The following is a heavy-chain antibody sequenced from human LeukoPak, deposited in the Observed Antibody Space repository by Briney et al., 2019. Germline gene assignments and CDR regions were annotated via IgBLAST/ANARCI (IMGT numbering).Heavy chain of an antibody. CDR1: GFTFSSNA. V-gene: IGHV3-23*01. Sequence: GGSLRLSCAASGFTFSSNAMSSFRQAPGKGLEWVSAISGSGGSTYYADSVKGRFTISRDNSRDTLYLQMNSLRAEDTAVYYCAKGYYDYVWGSYYFDYWGQGTLVTVSS. D-gene: IGHD3-16*01. J-gene: IGHJ4*02. CDR3: AKGYYDYVWGSYYFDY. CDR2: ISGSGGST.